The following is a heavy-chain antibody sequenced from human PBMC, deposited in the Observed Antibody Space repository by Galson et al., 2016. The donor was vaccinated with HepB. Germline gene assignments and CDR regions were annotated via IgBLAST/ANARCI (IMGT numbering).Heavy chain of an antibody. CDR3: ARSFGSGNYLDS. V-gene: IGHV4-59*01. Sequence: PGKGLEWIGYISNSGDSKYKPSLQSRVTISIDTFRNQFSLNLLSVTAADTAVYYCARSFGSGNYLDSWGQGALVTVSS. D-gene: IGHD3-10*01. J-gene: IGHJ5*01. CDR2: ISNSGDS.